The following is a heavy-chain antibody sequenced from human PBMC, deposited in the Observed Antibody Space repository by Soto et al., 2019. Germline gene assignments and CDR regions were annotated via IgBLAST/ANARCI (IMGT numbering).Heavy chain of an antibody. V-gene: IGHV4-34*01. D-gene: IGHD3-3*01. CDR3: ARGVGTIFGVVTAYYYYYYMDV. CDR1: GGSFSGYY. J-gene: IGHJ6*03. Sequence: SETLSLTCAVYGGSFSGYYWSWIRQPPGKGLEWIGEINHSGSTNYNPSLTSRVTISVDTSKNKLSLKLSSVTAADTAVYYCARGVGTIFGVVTAYYYYYYMDVWGKGTTVTVSS. CDR2: INHSGST.